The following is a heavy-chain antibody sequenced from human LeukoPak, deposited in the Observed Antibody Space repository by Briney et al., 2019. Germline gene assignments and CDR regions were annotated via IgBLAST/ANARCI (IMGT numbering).Heavy chain of an antibody. Sequence: GRSLRLSCAASGFTFSSYGMHWVRQAPGKGLEWVAVIWYDGSNEYYADSVKGRFTISRDNSKNTLYLQMNSLRAEDTAVYYCARDIAAAGSRYYYYGMDVWGQGTPVTVSS. CDR3: ARDIAAAGSRYYYYGMDV. D-gene: IGHD6-13*01. CDR2: IWYDGSNE. J-gene: IGHJ6*02. CDR1: GFTFSSYG. V-gene: IGHV3-33*01.